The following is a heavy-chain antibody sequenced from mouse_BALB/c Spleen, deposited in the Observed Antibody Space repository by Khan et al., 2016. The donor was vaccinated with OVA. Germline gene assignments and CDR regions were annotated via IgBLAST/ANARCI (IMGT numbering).Heavy chain of an antibody. Sequence: VQLQESGAELMKPGASVKISCKATGYTFSSCWIEWVKQRPGHGLEWIGEILPGSNSTNCNEKFKGKATFTADTSSNTAYMQLSSLTSEDSAVYYWARRQGGAMDYWGQGTSVTVSS. V-gene: IGHV1-9*01. D-gene: IGHD1-1*02. J-gene: IGHJ4*01. CDR1: GYTFSSCW. CDR2: ILPGSNST. CDR3: ARRQGGAMDY.